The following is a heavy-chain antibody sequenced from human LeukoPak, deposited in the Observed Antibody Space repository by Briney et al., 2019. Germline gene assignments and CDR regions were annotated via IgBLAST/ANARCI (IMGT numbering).Heavy chain of an antibody. CDR3: ARAIQHAFDI. V-gene: IGHV4-39*07. Sequence: PSETLSLTCTVSGDSISSSSYYWGWIRQPPGKGLEWIGTTYHSGSTYSNPSLRSRVTISVDTSKNQFSLRLSSVTAADTAVYYCARAIQHAFDIWGQGTKVTVSS. D-gene: IGHD2-2*01. CDR2: TYHSGST. J-gene: IGHJ3*02. CDR1: GDSISSSSYY.